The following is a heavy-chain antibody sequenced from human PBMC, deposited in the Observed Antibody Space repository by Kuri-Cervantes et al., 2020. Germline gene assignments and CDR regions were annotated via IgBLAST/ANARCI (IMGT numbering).Heavy chain of an antibody. CDR3: AREGDWGRGSNPLDY. V-gene: IGHV1-8*02. CDR1: GTTFNIYG. D-gene: IGHD3/OR15-3a*01. J-gene: IGHJ4*02. CDR2: MNPNSGNT. Sequence: ASVKVSCKASGTTFNIYGVTWVRQATGQGLEWMGWMNPNSGNTGYAQKFQGRVTMTRNTSISTAYMELSSLRSEDTAVYYCAREGDWGRGSNPLDYWGQGTLVTVSS.